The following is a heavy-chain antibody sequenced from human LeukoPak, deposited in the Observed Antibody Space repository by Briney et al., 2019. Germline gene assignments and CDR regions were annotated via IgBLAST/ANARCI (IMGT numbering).Heavy chain of an antibody. V-gene: IGHV3-23*01. CDR2: ISSSGGST. CDR1: GFTFSSYA. J-gene: IGHJ4*02. Sequence: SGGSLRLSCAASGFTFSSYAMSWVRQAPGKGLERVSAISSSGGSTYYADSVKGRFTISRDNSKNTLYLQMNSLRGEDTAEYYCAKGFWNLDYWGQGTLVTVSS. CDR3: AKGFWNLDY. D-gene: IGHD1-1*01.